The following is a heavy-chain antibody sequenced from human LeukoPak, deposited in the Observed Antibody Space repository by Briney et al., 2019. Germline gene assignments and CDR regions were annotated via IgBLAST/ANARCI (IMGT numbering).Heavy chain of an antibody. CDR1: GFTVSSNY. V-gene: IGHV3-66*01. Sequence: GGSLRLSCAASGFTVSSNYMSWVRQAPGKGLEWVSVIYRGGSTYYADSVKGRFTISRDNSKNTLYLQMNSLRAEDTAVYYCARDRVRVAVTVPWAFDIWGQGTMVTVSS. CDR3: ARDRVRVAVTVPWAFDI. J-gene: IGHJ3*02. CDR2: IYRGGST. D-gene: IGHD2-15*01.